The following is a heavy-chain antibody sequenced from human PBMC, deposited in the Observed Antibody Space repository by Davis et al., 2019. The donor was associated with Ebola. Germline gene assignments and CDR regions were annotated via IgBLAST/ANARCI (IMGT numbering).Heavy chain of an antibody. CDR2: IDWDDDK. D-gene: IGHD6-13*01. CDR1: GFSLSTSGMR. Sequence: SGPTLVQPTPTLTLTCTFSGFSLSTSGMRVSWIRQPPGKALEWLARIDWDDDKFYSTSLKTRLTISKDTSKNQVVLTMTNMDPVDTATYYCARTNSRRYYYGMDVWGQGTTVTVSS. CDR3: ARTNSRRYYYGMDV. V-gene: IGHV2-70*04. J-gene: IGHJ6*02.